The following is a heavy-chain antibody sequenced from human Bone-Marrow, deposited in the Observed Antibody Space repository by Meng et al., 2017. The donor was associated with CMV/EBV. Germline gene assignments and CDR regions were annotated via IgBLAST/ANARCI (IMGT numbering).Heavy chain of an antibody. CDR3: ARIGYSSSSLDY. V-gene: IGHV3-7*01. CDR2: IKQDGGTI. D-gene: IGHD6-13*01. CDR1: GFTFSRYW. J-gene: IGHJ4*02. Sequence: GESLKISCAASGFTFSRYWMTWVRQAPGKGLEWVANIKQDGGTIYYVDSVKGRFTTSRDNAKNSLYLQMNSLRVEDTAVYYCARIGYSSSSLDYWGQGTLDPVSS.